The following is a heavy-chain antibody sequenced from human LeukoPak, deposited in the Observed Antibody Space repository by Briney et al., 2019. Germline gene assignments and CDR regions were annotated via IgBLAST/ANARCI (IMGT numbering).Heavy chain of an antibody. D-gene: IGHD1-26*01. CDR3: ARSRVGAMGHGMDV. CDR1: GFTFSSYS. Sequence: PGGSLRLSCAASGFTFSSYSVNWVRQAPGKGLEWVSSISSGSSYIYYADSVKGRFTISRDNAKNSLNLRMNSPRAEDTDVYSCARSRVGAMGHGMDVWDQGITVIVSS. J-gene: IGHJ6*02. V-gene: IGHV3-21*01. CDR2: ISSGSSYI.